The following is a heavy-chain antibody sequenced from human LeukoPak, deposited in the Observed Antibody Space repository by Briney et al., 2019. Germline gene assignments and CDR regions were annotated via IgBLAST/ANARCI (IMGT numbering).Heavy chain of an antibody. CDR2: INHSGST. D-gene: IGHD2-2*01. Sequence: SETLSLTCAVYGGSFSGYYWSWIRQPPGKGLEWIGEINHSGSTNYNPSLKSRVTISVDTSKNQFSLNLDSVTAADTAVYYCAREGFSCPNWFDPWGQGIQVTVSS. J-gene: IGHJ5*02. CDR3: AREGFSCPNWFDP. CDR1: GGSFSGYY. V-gene: IGHV4-34*01.